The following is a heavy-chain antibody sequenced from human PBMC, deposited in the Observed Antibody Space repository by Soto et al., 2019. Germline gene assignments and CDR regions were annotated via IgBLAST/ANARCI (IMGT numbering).Heavy chain of an antibody. J-gene: IGHJ5*02. CDR3: ARNLVPIWNYVGLAPGAQHWFDP. CDR1: GYTFNNYF. D-gene: IGHD1-7*01. V-gene: IGHV1-46*02. Sequence: QVQLVQSGAEVRKPGASVKVSCKASGYTFNNYFMHWVRQAPAQGLEWMGVITPSSGSTTYAQRFQGRLTMTRDTTTSTVYMELRSLRSEDTAVYFCARNLVPIWNYVGLAPGAQHWFDPWGQGTLVNVAS. CDR2: ITPSSGST.